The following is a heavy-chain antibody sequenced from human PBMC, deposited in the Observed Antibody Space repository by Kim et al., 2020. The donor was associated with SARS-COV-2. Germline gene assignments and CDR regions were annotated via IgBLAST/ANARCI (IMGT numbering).Heavy chain of an antibody. Sequence: SETLSLTCTVSGVSISSSSYYCGWIRQPPGKGLEWIGSIYNSGSTNYNPSLKSRVTISVDTSKNQFSLKLSSVTAADTAVYYCARLTRVAVVLDYWGQGTLVTVSS. CDR1: GVSISSSSYY. J-gene: IGHJ4*02. CDR2: IYNSGST. D-gene: IGHD6-19*01. V-gene: IGHV4-39*01. CDR3: ARLTRVAVVLDY.